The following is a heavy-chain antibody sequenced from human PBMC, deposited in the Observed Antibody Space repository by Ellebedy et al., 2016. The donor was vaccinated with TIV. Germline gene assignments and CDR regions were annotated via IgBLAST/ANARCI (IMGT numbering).Heavy chain of an antibody. Sequence: MPSETLSLTCTVSSGSISSYYWSWIRQPPGKGLEWIGYVHYSGSTINNPSLHSRVTISIDTSKNQVSLKLISVTAADTAVYYCARTTWGAGDAFDIWGQGTVVTVSS. CDR1: SGSISSYY. CDR3: ARTTWGAGDAFDI. D-gene: IGHD7-27*01. V-gene: IGHV4-59*01. J-gene: IGHJ3*02. CDR2: VHYSGST.